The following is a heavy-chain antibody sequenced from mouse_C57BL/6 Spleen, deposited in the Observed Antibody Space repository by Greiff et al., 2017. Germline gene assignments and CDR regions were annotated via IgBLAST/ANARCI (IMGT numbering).Heavy chain of an antibody. CDR1: GYTFTSYW. CDR3: AREGDGYPY. Sequence: QVQLQQPGAELVMPGASVKLSCKASGYTFTSYWMHWVKQRPGQGLEWIGEIDPSDSYTDYNQKFKGKSTLTVDKSTSTAYMQLSSLTSEDSAVYYCAREGDGYPYWGQGTTLTVSS. D-gene: IGHD2-3*01. J-gene: IGHJ2*01. CDR2: IDPSDSYT. V-gene: IGHV1-69*01.